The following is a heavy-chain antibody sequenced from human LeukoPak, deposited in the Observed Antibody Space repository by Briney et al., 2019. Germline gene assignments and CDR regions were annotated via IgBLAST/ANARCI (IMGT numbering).Heavy chain of an antibody. CDR3: ARGRRGFNTAQTHYYYMDV. J-gene: IGHJ6*03. CDR2: IIPIFGTA. D-gene: IGHD5-18*01. Sequence: ASVKVSCKASGGTFSSYAISWVRQAPGQGLEWMGGIIPIFGTANYAQKFQGRVTITTDESTSTAYMELSSLRSEDTAVYYCARGRRGFNTAQTHYYYMDVWGKGTTVTVSS. V-gene: IGHV1-69*05. CDR1: GGTFSSYA.